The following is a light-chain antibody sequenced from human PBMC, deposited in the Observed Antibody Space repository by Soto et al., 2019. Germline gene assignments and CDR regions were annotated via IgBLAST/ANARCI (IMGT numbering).Light chain of an antibody. CDR2: EDY. CDR1: SSDVGRYER. J-gene: IGLJ2*01. Sequence: QSVLTQPASVSGSPGQSITISCTGTSSDVGRYERVSWYQRHPGKAPKLLIYEDYRRPSRISNRFSGSKSGNTASLTISGLQVEDEADYFCCSCAGSGGFVVFGGGTKLTVL. CDR3: CSCAGSGGFVV. V-gene: IGLV2-23*02.